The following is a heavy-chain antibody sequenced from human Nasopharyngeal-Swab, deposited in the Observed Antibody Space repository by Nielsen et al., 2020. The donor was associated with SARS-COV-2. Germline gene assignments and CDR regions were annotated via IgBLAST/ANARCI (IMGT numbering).Heavy chain of an antibody. D-gene: IGHD1-26*01. CDR1: GGSISSSSYY. CDR3: ARQVGATVLDY. J-gene: IGHJ4*02. V-gene: IGHV4-39*01. Sequence: SETPSLTCTVSGGSISSSSYYWGWIRQPPGKGLEWIGSIYYSGSTYYNPSLKSRVTISVDTSKNQFSLKLSSVTAADTAVYYCARQVGATVLDYWGQGTLVTVSS. CDR2: IYYSGST.